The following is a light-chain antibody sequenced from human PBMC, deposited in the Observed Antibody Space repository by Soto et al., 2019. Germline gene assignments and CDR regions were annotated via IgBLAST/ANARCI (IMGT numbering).Light chain of an antibody. V-gene: IGLV2-14*01. CDR2: EVT. Sequence: QSVLTQPASVSGSPVQSITISCTGPSSDVGGYNYVSWYQQHPGKAPKLLIYEVTNRPSGVSNRFSGSKSGNTASLTISGLQAEDEADYYCSSYTSSSTYVFATGTKVTVL. CDR3: SSYTSSSTYV. CDR1: SSDVGGYNY. J-gene: IGLJ1*01.